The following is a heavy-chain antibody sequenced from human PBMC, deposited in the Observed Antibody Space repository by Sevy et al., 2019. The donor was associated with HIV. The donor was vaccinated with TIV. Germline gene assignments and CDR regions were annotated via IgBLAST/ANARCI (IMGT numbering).Heavy chain of an antibody. Sequence: GGSLRLSCAASGFTFDDYTMHWVRQVPGKGLEWVSLISWDAKKTDYAASVEGRFTISRDNSKNMLSLQINSLKPEDTAVYYCARDGGYSIKWYPLYWGHGTLVTVSS. CDR2: ISWDAKKT. CDR3: ARDGGYSIKWYPLY. V-gene: IGHV3-43*01. D-gene: IGHD1-26*01. CDR1: GFTFDDYT. J-gene: IGHJ4*01.